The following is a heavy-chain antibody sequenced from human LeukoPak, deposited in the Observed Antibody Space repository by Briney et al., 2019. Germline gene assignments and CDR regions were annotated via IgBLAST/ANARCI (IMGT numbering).Heavy chain of an antibody. V-gene: IGHV4-59*01. CDR3: ARDRSYYSDTGTDY. J-gene: IGHJ4*02. CDR2: IYYSGST. D-gene: IGHD3-22*01. CDR1: GGSISSYY. Sequence: SETLSLTCTVSGGSISSYYWSWIRQPPGKGLEWIGYIYYSGSTNYNPSLKSRVTISVDTSKNQFSLKLSSVTAADTAVYYCARDRSYYSDTGTDYWGQGALVTVSS.